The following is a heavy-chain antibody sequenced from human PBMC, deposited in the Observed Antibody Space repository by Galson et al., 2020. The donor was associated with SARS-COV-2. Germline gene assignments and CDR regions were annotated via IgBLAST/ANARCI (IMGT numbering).Heavy chain of an antibody. V-gene: IGHV3-30*19. J-gene: IGHJ4*02. Sequence: GGSLRLSCTVSGFTFRRYGMHWVRQAPGKGLEWVAFISDDGSNQYYADPVQGRFAISRDNSKDTLWLQMNSLTTDDTALYFCARDGADVTRGISVPGMPGYWGQGTRVSVSS. CDR3: ARDGADVTRGISVPGMPGY. CDR2: ISDDGSNQ. CDR1: GFTFRRYG. D-gene: IGHD6-19*01.